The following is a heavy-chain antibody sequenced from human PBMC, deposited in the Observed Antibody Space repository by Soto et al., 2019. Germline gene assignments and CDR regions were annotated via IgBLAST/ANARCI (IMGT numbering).Heavy chain of an antibody. Sequence: GASVKLSCKASGYTFTSYAMHWVRQAPGQRLEWMGWINAGNGNTKYSQKFQGRVTITRDTSASTAYMELSSLRSEDTAVYYCARGLSIAVAGGVDPWGQGTLVTVSS. CDR1: GYTFTSYA. D-gene: IGHD6-19*01. CDR2: INAGNGNT. J-gene: IGHJ5*02. V-gene: IGHV1-3*01. CDR3: ARGLSIAVAGGVDP.